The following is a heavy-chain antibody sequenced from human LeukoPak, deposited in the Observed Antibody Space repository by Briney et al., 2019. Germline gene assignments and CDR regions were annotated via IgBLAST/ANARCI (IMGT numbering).Heavy chain of an antibody. V-gene: IGHV3-21*01. CDR1: GFTFSSYS. CDR2: ISSSLSYI. CDR3: GRDTDFDY. Sequence: GGSLRLSCAASGFTFSSYSMNWVRQAPGKGLEWVSSISSSLSYIYYADSVKGRFTISRDNAKDSLYLQMNSLRAEDTAVYYCGRDTDFDYWGQGTLVTVSS. J-gene: IGHJ4*02.